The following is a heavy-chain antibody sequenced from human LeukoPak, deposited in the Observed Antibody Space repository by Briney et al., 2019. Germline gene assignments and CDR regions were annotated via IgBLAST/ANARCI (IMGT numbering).Heavy chain of an antibody. V-gene: IGHV1-69*13. D-gene: IGHD3-10*01. CDR2: IIPIFGTA. J-gene: IGHJ6*03. CDR3: ARDHGEARYYYYYMDV. CDR1: GGTFSSYA. Sequence: GASVKVSCKASGGTFSSYAISWVRQAPGQGLEWMGGIIPIFGTANYAQKFQGRVTITADESTSTAYMELSSLRSEDTAVYYCARDHGEARYYYYYMDVWGKGTTVTVSS.